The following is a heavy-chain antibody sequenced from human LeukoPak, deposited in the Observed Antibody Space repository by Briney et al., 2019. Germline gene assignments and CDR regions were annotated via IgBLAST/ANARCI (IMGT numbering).Heavy chain of an antibody. CDR2: INPNSGGT. CDR3: AGGGGGIWAVAVAFDI. V-gene: IGHV1-2*02. D-gene: IGHD6-19*01. CDR1: GYTFTDYY. J-gene: IGHJ3*02. Sequence: ASVKVSCKASGYTFTDYYMHWVRQAPGQGLEWMGWINPNSGGTNYAQKFQGRVTMTRDTSISTAYMELSRLRSDDPAVYYCAGGGGGIWAVAVAFDIWGQGTMVTVSS.